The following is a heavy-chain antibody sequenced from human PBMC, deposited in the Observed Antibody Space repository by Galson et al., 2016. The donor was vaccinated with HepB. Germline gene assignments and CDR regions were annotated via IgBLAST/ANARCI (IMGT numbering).Heavy chain of an antibody. J-gene: IGHJ6*02. Sequence: SLRLSCAASGFPFSRYWMHWVRQAPGKGLVWVSRINSDGSSTAYADSVRGRFTISRDNAKNTVYLQMNSLRASDTALYYCVREDYGDDPVYYYYYGMDVWGQGTTVSVSS. CDR2: INSDGSST. V-gene: IGHV3-74*01. CDR1: GFPFSRYW. D-gene: IGHD4-17*01. CDR3: VREDYGDDPVYYYYYGMDV.